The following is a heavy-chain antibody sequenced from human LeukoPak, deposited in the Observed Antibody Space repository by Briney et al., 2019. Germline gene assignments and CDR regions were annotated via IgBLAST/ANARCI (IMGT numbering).Heavy chain of an antibody. Sequence: GGSLRLSCAVSGFTFNTYWMTWVRQAPGKGLEWVANINQDGSDTYSVDSVRGRFTISRDNAKSSLSLEMNSLRVEDTAVYYCATSGYSGYGFDYWGQGTLVAVSS. J-gene: IGHJ4*02. D-gene: IGHD5-12*01. V-gene: IGHV3-7*03. CDR1: GFTFNTYW. CDR3: ATSGYSGYGFDY. CDR2: INQDGSDT.